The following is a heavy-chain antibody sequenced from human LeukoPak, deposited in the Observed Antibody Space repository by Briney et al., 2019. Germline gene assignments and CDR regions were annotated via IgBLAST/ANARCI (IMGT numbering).Heavy chain of an antibody. J-gene: IGHJ3*02. CDR2: IYYSRST. CDR1: GGSISSGDYY. Sequence: PSETLSLTCTVSGGSISSGDYYWSWIRQPPGKGLEWIGYIYYSRSTNYNPSLKSRVTISVDTSKNQFSLKLSSVTAADTAVYYCATSITRTTYAFDIWGQGTMVTVSS. D-gene: IGHD1-7*01. V-gene: IGHV4-61*08. CDR3: ATSITRTTYAFDI.